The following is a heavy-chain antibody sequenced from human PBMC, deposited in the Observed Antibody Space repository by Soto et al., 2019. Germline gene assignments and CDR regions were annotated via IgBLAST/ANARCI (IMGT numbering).Heavy chain of an antibody. J-gene: IGHJ4*02. CDR3: ARAYSGSYSDY. CDR1: GGSISSSNW. V-gene: IGHV4-4*02. CDR2: IYHSGRT. D-gene: IGHD1-26*01. Sequence: QVQLQESGPGLVKPSGTLSLTCAVSGGSISSSNWWTWVRQPPGKGLEWIGEIYHSGRTNYNPSLTSRVTISVDKSQDQFSLKLSSVTAADTAVYYCARAYSGSYSDYWGQGVLVTVSS.